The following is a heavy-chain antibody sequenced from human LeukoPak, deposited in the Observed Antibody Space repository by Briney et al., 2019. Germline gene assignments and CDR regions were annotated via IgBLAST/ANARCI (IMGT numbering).Heavy chain of an antibody. J-gene: IGHJ4*02. Sequence: GGSLRLSCAASGFTFSSYAMSWVRQAPGKGLEWVSAISGSGGSTYYADSVKGRFTISRDNSKNTLYLQMNSLRAEDTAVYYCARGYDFWSGYSHFDYWGQGTLVTVSS. V-gene: IGHV3-23*01. CDR2: ISGSGGST. D-gene: IGHD3-3*01. CDR1: GFTFSSYA. CDR3: ARGYDFWSGYSHFDY.